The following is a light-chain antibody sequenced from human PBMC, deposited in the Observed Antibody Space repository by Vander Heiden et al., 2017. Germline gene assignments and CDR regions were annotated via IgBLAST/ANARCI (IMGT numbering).Light chain of an antibody. J-gene: IGKJ2*01. CDR3: QQYSGLPYT. CDR1: QSIHSW. CDR2: QAS. Sequence: DIQMTQSPPTLSAFLGDTITISCRASQSIHSWLAWYQQRPGKDPKLLISQASTLESGITSRFNGAGTGTKFTLTITSLQADDFATYYCQQYSGLPYTFGQGTKVEMK. V-gene: IGKV1-5*03.